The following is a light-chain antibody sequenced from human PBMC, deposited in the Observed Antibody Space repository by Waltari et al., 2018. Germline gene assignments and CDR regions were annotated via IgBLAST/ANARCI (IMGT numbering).Light chain of an antibody. CDR1: SGSIATNY. Sequence: NFMLTQPLSVSESPGKTVTISCTRSSGSIATNYVQWYQQRPGSSPTAVSYEDNQRPSGVPDRFSGSIDSSSNSASLTISGLKTEDEADYYCQSYDNRNHWVFGGGTKLTVL. CDR3: QSYDNRNHWV. V-gene: IGLV6-57*01. J-gene: IGLJ3*02. CDR2: EDN.